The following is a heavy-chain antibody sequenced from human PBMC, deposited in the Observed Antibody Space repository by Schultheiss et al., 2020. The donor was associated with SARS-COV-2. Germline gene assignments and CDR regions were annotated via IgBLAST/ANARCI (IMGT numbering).Heavy chain of an antibody. CDR3: ARDVGESGGY. Sequence: SETLSLTCAVYGGSFSGYYWSWIRQPPGKGLEWIGYIYSSGVTNYNPSLKSRVTISVDTSKNQFSLKLSSVTAADTAVYYCARDVGESGGYWGQGTLVTVSS. J-gene: IGHJ4*02. CDR1: GGSFSGYY. CDR2: IYSSGVT. D-gene: IGHD3-10*01. V-gene: IGHV4-59*01.